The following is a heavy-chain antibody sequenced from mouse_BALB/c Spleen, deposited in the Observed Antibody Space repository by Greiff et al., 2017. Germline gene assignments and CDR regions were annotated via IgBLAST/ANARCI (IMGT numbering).Heavy chain of an antibody. CDR2: ISSGGST. CDR1: GFTFSSYA. CDR3: ARGQGDYYGSRSYFDY. Sequence: EVKLVESGGGLVKPGGSLKLSCAASGFTFSSYAMSWVRQTPEKRLEWVASISSGGSTYYPDSVKGRFTISRDNARNILYLQMSSLRSEDTAMYYCARGQGDYYGSRSYFDYWGQGTTLTVSS. J-gene: IGHJ2*01. V-gene: IGHV5-6-5*01. D-gene: IGHD1-1*01.